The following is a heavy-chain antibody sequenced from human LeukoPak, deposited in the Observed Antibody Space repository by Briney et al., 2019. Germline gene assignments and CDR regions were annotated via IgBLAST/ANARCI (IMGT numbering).Heavy chain of an antibody. CDR2: NYHSGST. D-gene: IGHD4-11*01. CDR3: ARHGGNYDFDY. Sequence: SETLSLTCTVSDGSISSYYWSWIRQPPEKGLEWIGFNYHSGSTNCNPSLKSRVTMSVDTSKNQFSLKLTSVTAADTAVYYCARHGGNYDFDYWGQGTLLTVSS. J-gene: IGHJ4*02. CDR1: DGSISSYY. V-gene: IGHV4-59*08.